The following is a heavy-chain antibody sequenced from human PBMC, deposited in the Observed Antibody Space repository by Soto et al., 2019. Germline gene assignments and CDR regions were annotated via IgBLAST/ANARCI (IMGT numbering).Heavy chain of an antibody. D-gene: IGHD3-22*01. CDR3: AIAGYYDSSALGY. CDR2: IYYSGST. Sequence: SETLSLTCTVSGGSISSGDYYWSWIRQPPGKGLEWIGYIYYSGSTYYNPSLKSRVTISVDTSKNQFSLKLSSVTAADTAVYYCAIAGYYDSSALGYWGQGTLLTVSS. V-gene: IGHV4-30-4*01. J-gene: IGHJ4*02. CDR1: GGSISSGDYY.